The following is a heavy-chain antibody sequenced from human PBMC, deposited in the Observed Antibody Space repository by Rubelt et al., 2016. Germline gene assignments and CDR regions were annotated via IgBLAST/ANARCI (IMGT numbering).Heavy chain of an antibody. J-gene: IGHJ4*02. CDR1: GGSFSGYY. CDR3: ARGPFKWHRY. Sequence: QVQLQQWGAGLLKPSETLSLTCAVYGGSFSGYYWSWIRQPPGKGLEWIGEINHSGSTSYTSSLRSRVPMSVDTSKNQLSRKLYDVTATDTAVYYCARGPFKWHRYWGQGTLVTVSS. CDR2: INHSGST. V-gene: IGHV4-34*01. D-gene: IGHD2-8*01.